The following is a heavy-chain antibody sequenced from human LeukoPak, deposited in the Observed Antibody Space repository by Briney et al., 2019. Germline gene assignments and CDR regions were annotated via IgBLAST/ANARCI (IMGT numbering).Heavy chain of an antibody. V-gene: IGHV3-30*01. Sequence: PGRSLRLSCAASGFTFSSYAMHWVRQAPGKGLEWVAVISYDGSNKYYADSVKGRFTISRDNSKNTLYLQMNSLRAEDTAVYYCARDLGYDFWSGYYWGGGFDYWGQGTLVTVSS. CDR3: ARDLGYDFWSGYYWGGGFDY. D-gene: IGHD3-3*01. J-gene: IGHJ4*02. CDR1: GFTFSSYA. CDR2: ISYDGSNK.